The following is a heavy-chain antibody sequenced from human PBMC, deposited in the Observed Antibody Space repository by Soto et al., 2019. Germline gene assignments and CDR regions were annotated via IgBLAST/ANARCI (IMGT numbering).Heavy chain of an antibody. D-gene: IGHD5-12*01. V-gene: IGHV3-53*04. CDR1: GFTVSSNY. Sequence: EVQLVESGGGLVQPGGSLRLSCAASGFTVSSNYMSWVRQAPGKGLEWVSVIYSGGSTYYADSVKGRFTISRHNSKNTLYLQMNSLRAEDTAVYYWAGEQVATTPAYFDLWGRGTLVTVSS. CDR2: IYSGGST. CDR3: AGEQVATTPAYFDL. J-gene: IGHJ2*01.